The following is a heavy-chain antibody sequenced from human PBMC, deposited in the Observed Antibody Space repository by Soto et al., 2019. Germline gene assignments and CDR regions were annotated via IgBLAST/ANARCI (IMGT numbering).Heavy chain of an antibody. V-gene: IGHV2-5*02. D-gene: IGHD6-19*01. J-gene: IGHJ4*02. CDR2: IFWDDDK. CDR1: GFSLSTSGVG. Sequence: QITLKESGPTLVKPTQTLTLTCTFSGFSLSTSGVGVGWIRQPPGKALEWLALIFWDDDKHYSPSLKSRHTISKDTSKNQVVLTMTNMDPVDTATYDCAHQIAVSAFDYWGLGTQGTVSS. CDR3: AHQIAVSAFDY.